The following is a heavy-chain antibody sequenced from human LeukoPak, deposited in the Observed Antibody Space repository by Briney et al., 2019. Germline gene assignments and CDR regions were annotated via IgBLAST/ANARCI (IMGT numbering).Heavy chain of an antibody. J-gene: IGHJ5*02. CDR3: ARDREPGYYGSGSYNWFDP. Sequence: PSETLSLTCTVSGGSISSYYWSWIRQPAGKGLEWIGRIYTSGSTNYNPSLKSRVTMSVDTSKNQFSLKLSSVTAAGTAVYYCARDREPGYYGSGSYNWFDPWGQGTLVTVSS. V-gene: IGHV4-4*07. D-gene: IGHD3-10*01. CDR2: IYTSGST. CDR1: GGSISSYY.